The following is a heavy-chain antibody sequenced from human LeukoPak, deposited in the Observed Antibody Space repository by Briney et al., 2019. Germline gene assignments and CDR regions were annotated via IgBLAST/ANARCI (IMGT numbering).Heavy chain of an antibody. CDR3: AVNRIAARPYFDY. J-gene: IGHJ4*02. CDR2: IIPILGIA. D-gene: IGHD6-6*01. Sequence: SVKVSCKASGGTFSSYAISWVGQAPGQGLEWVGRIIPILGIANYAQKFQGRVTITADKSTSTAYMELSSLRSEDTAVYYCAVNRIAARPYFDYWGQGTLVTVSS. V-gene: IGHV1-69*04. CDR1: GGTFSSYA.